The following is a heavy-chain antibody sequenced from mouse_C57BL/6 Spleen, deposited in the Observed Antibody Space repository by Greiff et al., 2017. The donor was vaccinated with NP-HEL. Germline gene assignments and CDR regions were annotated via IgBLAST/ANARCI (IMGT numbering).Heavy chain of an antibody. CDR2: INYDGSST. CDR1: GFTFSDYY. J-gene: IGHJ2*01. V-gene: IGHV5-16*01. D-gene: IGHD4-1*01. CDR3: AREITGFDY. Sequence: EVQLQESEGGLVQPGRSMKLSCTASGFTFSDYYMAWVRQVPEKGLEWVANINYDGSSTYYLDSLKSRFIISRDNAKNILYLQMSSLKSEDTATYYCAREITGFDYWGQGTTLTVSS.